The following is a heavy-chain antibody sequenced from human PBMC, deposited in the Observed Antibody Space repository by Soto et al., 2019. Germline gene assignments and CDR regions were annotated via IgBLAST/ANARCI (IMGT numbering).Heavy chain of an antibody. V-gene: IGHV3-9*01. J-gene: IGHJ4*02. CDR2: ITWNSRVL. CDR3: AKGRYDFWSPYYFDS. Sequence: GGSLRLSCVGTGLNFDDFAMHWVRQAPGKGLEWVSGITWNSRVLAYADSVKGRFTISRDNARNSLYLQMDSLRDEDTALYYCAKGRYDFWSPYYFDSWGQGTLVTSPQ. CDR1: GLNFDDFA. D-gene: IGHD3-3*01.